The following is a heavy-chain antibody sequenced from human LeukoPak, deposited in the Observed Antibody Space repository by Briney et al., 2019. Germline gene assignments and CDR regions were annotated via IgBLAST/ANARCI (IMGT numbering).Heavy chain of an antibody. CDR1: GYTFTSYD. D-gene: IGHD3-22*01. Sequence: GASVKVSCKASGYTFTSYDINWVRQATGQGREWMGWMNPNSGNTGYAQKFQGRVTMTRNTSISTAYMELSSLRSEDTAVYYCARALPYYYDSSGYRGYYYYYMDVWGKGTTVTVSS. CDR2: MNPNSGNT. J-gene: IGHJ6*03. V-gene: IGHV1-8*01. CDR3: ARALPYYYDSSGYRGYYYYYMDV.